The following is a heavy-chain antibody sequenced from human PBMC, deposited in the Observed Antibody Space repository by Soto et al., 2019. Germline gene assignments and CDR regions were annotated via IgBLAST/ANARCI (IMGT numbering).Heavy chain of an antibody. CDR2: ISYDGSNK. V-gene: IGHV3-30*18. CDR3: AKDAESGSGYSDY. J-gene: IGHJ4*02. CDR1: GFTFSSYG. D-gene: IGHD3-22*01. Sequence: PGGSLRLSCAASGFTFSSYGMHWVRQAPGKGLEWVAVISYDGSNKYYADSVKGRFTISRDNSKNTLYLQMNSLRAEDTAVYYCAKDAESGSGYSDYWGQGTLVTVSS.